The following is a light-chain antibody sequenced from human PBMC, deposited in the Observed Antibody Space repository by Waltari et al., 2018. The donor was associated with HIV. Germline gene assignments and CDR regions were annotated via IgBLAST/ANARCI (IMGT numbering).Light chain of an antibody. J-gene: IGLJ2*01. CDR2: EDT. V-gene: IGLV6-57*04. CDR1: SGTIASNS. Sequence: FMLTQPHSMSESPGRTVTISCTRSSGTIASNSVHWYQQRPGSAPITVIYEDTQRPSGVPERFSGSLDSSSNSASLTISGLRSEDEADYYCQSYDTSNHLIFGGGTKLTVL. CDR3: QSYDTSNHLI.